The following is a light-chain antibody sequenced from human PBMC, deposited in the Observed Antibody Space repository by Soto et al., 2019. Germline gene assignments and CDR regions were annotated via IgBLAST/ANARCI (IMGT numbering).Light chain of an antibody. CDR3: CSYAPTNTWL. CDR1: SNDIGGYNY. V-gene: IGLV2-14*01. J-gene: IGLJ3*02. CDR2: KVS. Sequence: QSALTQPASVSGSPGQSITIPCTGSSNDIGGYNYVSWYQQHPGRAPKLVIYKVSDRPSGVSTRFSASKSGNTASLTISGLQAEDEADYYCCSYAPTNTWLFGGGTKLTVL.